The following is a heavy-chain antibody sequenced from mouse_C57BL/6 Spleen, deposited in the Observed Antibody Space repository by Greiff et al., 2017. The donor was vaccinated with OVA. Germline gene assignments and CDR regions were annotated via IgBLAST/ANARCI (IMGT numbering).Heavy chain of an antibody. Sequence: EVQLQQSGPELVKPGASVKISCKASGYTFTDYYMNWVKQSHGKSLEWIGDINPNNGGTSYNQKFKGKATLTVDKSSSTAYMELRSLTSEDSAVYYCASAYDYDAIFAYWGQGTLVTVSA. V-gene: IGHV1-26*01. CDR3: ASAYDYDAIFAY. J-gene: IGHJ3*01. CDR1: GYTFTDYY. CDR2: INPNNGGT. D-gene: IGHD2-4*01.